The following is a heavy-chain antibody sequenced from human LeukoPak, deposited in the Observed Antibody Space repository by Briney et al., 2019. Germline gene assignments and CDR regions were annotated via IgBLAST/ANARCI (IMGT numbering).Heavy chain of an antibody. CDR3: SGESGAFCPFGY. CDR1: GGSISSTNW. Sequence: PSETPSLTCGVSGGSISSTNWWSWARQPPGQGLEWIGEVSLTGETNYNPSLNGPVTISLDRSRNQLSLTLTALTAPDTPTYYISGESGAFCPFGYWGQGTLVIVPP. D-gene: IGHD1-26*01. CDR2: VSLTGET. J-gene: IGHJ4*02. V-gene: IGHV4-4*02.